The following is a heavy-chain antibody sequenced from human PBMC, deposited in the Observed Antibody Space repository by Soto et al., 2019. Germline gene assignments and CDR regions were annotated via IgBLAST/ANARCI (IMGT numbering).Heavy chain of an antibody. CDR2: VIPLVDTA. Sequence: QVQVVQSGAEVKKPGSSVKVSCKVSGGIFTNNAISWVRQAPGQGLEWLEGVIPLVDTASYAQIFRGRLRISADGATTTAYMELSGLTSADTDVYFCATGGHNDGYNFYPGMDVWGQGNTVTVS. D-gene: IGHD3-16*01. J-gene: IGHJ6*02. CDR1: GGIFTNNA. V-gene: IGHV1-69*01. CDR3: ATGGHNDGYNFYPGMDV.